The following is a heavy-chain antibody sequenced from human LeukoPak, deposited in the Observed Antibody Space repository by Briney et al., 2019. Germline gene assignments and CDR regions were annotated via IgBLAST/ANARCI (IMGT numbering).Heavy chain of an antibody. D-gene: IGHD4-11*01. CDR2: IYYSGST. Sequence: PSETLSLTCTVSGGSISGSSYYWGWIRQPPGKGLEWIGSIYYSGSTYYNPSLKSRVTISVDTSKNQFSLKLSSVTAADTAVYYCAREGVGYSNYRFDPWGQGTLVTVSS. CDR1: GGSISGSSYY. J-gene: IGHJ5*02. V-gene: IGHV4-39*07. CDR3: AREGVGYSNYRFDP.